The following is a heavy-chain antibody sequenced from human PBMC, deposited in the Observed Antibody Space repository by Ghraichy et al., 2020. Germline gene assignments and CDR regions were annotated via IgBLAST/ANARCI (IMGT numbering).Heavy chain of an antibody. J-gene: IGHJ6*02. V-gene: IGHV3-33*01. CDR3: ARDAVVDYYYYGMDV. Sequence: GGSLRLPCAASGFTFSSYGMHWVRQAPGKGLEWVAVIWYDGSNKYYADSVKGRFTISRDNSKNTLYLQMNSLRAEDTAVYYCARDAVVDYYYYGMDVWGQGTTVTVSS. CDR2: IWYDGSNK. D-gene: IGHD2-15*01. CDR1: GFTFSSYG.